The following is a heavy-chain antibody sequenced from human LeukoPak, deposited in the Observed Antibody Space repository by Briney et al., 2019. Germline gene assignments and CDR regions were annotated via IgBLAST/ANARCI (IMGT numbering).Heavy chain of an antibody. CDR2: INRSGST. Sequence: SETLSLTCAVYGGSFSGYYWSWIRQPPGKGLEWIGEINRSGSTNYNPSLKGRVTISVDTSKNQFSLKLSSVTAADTAVYYCARDPGGYDFDYWGQGTLVTVSS. CDR3: ARDPGGYDFDY. CDR1: GGSFSGYY. V-gene: IGHV4-34*01. D-gene: IGHD5-12*01. J-gene: IGHJ4*02.